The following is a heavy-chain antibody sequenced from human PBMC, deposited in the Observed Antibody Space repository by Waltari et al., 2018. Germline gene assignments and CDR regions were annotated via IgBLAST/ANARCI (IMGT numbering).Heavy chain of an antibody. V-gene: IGHV3-49*03. CDR3: TRWADGVDDYFDY. CDR2: IRIRAHGGTP. Sequence: EVQLVESGGGLVEPGRSLSLACTVSGCSFGGYGVSWFRQAPGKGLEWLGFIRIRAHGGTPHYAAYVKGRFTISRDDSNSIAYLQVNTLKTEDTALYYCTRWADGVDDYFDYWGQGTLVTVSS. J-gene: IGHJ4*02. CDR1: GCSFGGYG. D-gene: IGHD3-16*01.